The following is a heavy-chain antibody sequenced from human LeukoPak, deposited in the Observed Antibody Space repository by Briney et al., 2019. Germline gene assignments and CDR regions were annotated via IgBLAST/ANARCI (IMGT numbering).Heavy chain of an antibody. CDR2: ITSSGSSM. CDR3: ARGASAAGTVMNAFDI. D-gene: IGHD6-13*01. CDR1: GFTFSGYS. Sequence: GGSLRLSCAGSGFTFSGYSLNWVRQAPGKGLEWVSSITSSGSSMYYADSVKGRFTISRDNAESSVYLQMNSLRAEDTAVYYCARGASAAGTVMNAFDIWGQGTMVTVSS. V-gene: IGHV3-21*01. J-gene: IGHJ3*02.